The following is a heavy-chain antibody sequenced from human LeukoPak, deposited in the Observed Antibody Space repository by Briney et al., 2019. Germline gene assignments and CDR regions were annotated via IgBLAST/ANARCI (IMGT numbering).Heavy chain of an antibody. J-gene: IGHJ3*02. CDR3: ARRKNSGWATDTFDI. CDR2: IYYSGST. Sequence: SETLSLTCTASGGSINNDYWSWIRQPPGKGLEWIGNIYYSGSTNNNPSLKSRVTISVDTSKNQFSLKLNSVTAADTAVYYCARRKNSGWATDTFDIWGQGTMVTGSS. V-gene: IGHV4-59*08. CDR1: GGSINNDY. D-gene: IGHD6-19*01.